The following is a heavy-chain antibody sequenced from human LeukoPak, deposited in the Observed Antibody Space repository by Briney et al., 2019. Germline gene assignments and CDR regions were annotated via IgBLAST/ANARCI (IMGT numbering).Heavy chain of an antibody. Sequence: GGSLRPSCAASGFTFSSYAMSWVRQAPGKGLGWVSVISGSGGSTYYADSVKGRFTISRDNSKNTLYLQMNSLRAEDTAVYYCARDYGATPADYWGQGTLVTVSS. CDR1: GFTFSSYA. CDR2: ISGSGGST. CDR3: ARDYGATPADY. J-gene: IGHJ4*02. D-gene: IGHD3-10*01. V-gene: IGHV3-23*01.